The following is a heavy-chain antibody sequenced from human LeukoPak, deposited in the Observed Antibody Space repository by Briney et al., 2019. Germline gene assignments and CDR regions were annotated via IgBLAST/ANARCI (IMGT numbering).Heavy chain of an antibody. D-gene: IGHD1-26*01. Sequence: ASVKVSCKASGYTFTGYYMHWVRRAPGQGLEWMGWINPNSGGTHFAEKFQGRVTMTRDTSISTAYMELSRLTSDDTAVYYCAKSPNLPRMVGPTVPGYWGPGTLVTVSS. CDR2: INPNSGGT. V-gene: IGHV1-2*02. CDR1: GYTFTGYY. CDR3: AKSPNLPRMVGPTVPGY. J-gene: IGHJ4*02.